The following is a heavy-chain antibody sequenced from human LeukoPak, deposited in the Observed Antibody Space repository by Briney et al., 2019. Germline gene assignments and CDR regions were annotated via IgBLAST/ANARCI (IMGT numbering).Heavy chain of an antibody. CDR1: GFIFSDYN. D-gene: IGHD1-26*01. V-gene: IGHV3-21*01. CDR3: XXEFSGTIDKSLDY. CDR2: ISIRGSYI. Sequence: GGSLRLSCAGSGFIFSDYNMHWVRQAPGKGLEWVSSISIRGSYIFYADSMKDRFTISRDNAKNSLYLLIKSLRAEDTAVYYXXXEFSGTIDKSLDYWGQGTLVTVSS. J-gene: IGHJ4*02.